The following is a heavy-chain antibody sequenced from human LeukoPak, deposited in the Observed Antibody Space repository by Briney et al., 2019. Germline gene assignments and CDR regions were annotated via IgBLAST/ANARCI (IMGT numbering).Heavy chain of an antibody. D-gene: IGHD1-26*01. CDR1: GGSISSYY. J-gene: IGHJ6*03. V-gene: IGHV4-59*01. Sequence: SETLSLTCTVSGGSISSYYWSWVRQPPGKGLEWIGFVYYTGSTNYSPSLKSRVTISVDTSKNQFSLKLSSVAAADTAVYYCARGGEHYAVQPYCYYYMDVWGKGTTVTISS. CDR3: ARGGEHYAVQPYCYYYMDV. CDR2: VYYTGST.